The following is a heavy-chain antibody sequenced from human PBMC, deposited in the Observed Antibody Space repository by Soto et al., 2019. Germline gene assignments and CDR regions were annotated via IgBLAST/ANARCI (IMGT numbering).Heavy chain of an antibody. CDR2: IWHDGNNK. CDR1: GFTFSNYG. Sequence: GGSLRLSCAASGFTFSNYGMHWVLQAPGKGLEWVAIIWHDGNNKYYADSVRGRFIISRDNSKNRLYLQMNSLRAEDTAVYYCASDLVGASDSYGLDVWGQGTPVTVSS. D-gene: IGHD1-26*01. CDR3: ASDLVGASDSYGLDV. J-gene: IGHJ6*02. V-gene: IGHV3-33*01.